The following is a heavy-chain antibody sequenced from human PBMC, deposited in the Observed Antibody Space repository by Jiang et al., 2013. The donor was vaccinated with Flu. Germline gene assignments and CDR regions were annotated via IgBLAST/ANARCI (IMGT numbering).Heavy chain of an antibody. CDR3: ARLPYSGSFYNWFDP. CDR2: IYPGDSDT. J-gene: IGHJ5*02. D-gene: IGHD1-26*01. V-gene: IGHV5-51*01. Sequence: MPGKGLEWMGIIYPGDSDTRYSPSFRGQVTISADKSISTAYLQWSSLKASDTAMYYCARLPYSGSFYNWFDPWGQGTLVTVSS.